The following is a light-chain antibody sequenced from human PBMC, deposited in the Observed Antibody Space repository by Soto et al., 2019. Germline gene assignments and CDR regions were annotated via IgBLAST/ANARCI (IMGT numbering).Light chain of an antibody. CDR1: QDITTW. V-gene: IGKV1-5*01. J-gene: IGKJ1*01. CDR2: DAS. Sequence: IQMTQSPSTLSASVGDRVTITCRARQDITTWLAWYQQKPGKAPKLLIYDASTLESGVPSRFSGSGSGTEFTLTINILQPDDVATYYCQQYNAYSWTFGQGTKVDIK. CDR3: QQYNAYSWT.